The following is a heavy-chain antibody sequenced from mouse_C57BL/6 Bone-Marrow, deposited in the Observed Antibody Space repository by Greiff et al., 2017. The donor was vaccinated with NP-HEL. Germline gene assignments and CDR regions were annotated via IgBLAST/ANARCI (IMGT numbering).Heavy chain of an antibody. CDR2: INPSNGGT. D-gene: IGHD1-1*01. V-gene: IGHV1-53*01. J-gene: IGHJ2*01. Sequence: QVQLQQPGTELVKPGASVKLSCKASGYTFTSYWMHWVKQRPGQGLEWIGNINPSNGGTNYNEKFKSKATLTVDKSSSTAYMQLISLTSEDSAVYYCARTTAVVATDYFDYWGQGTTLTVSS. CDR1: GYTFTSYW. CDR3: ARTTAVVATDYFDY.